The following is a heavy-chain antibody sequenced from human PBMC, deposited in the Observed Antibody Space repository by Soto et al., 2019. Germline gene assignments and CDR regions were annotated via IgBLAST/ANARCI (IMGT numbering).Heavy chain of an antibody. CDR2: INAGNGNT. D-gene: IGHD2-15*01. CDR1: GYTFTSYA. Sequence: QVQLVQSGAEVKKPGASVKVSCKASGYTFTSYAMHWVRQAPGQRLEWMGWINAGNGNTKYSQKFQGRVTITRDTSASTAYMELSSLRSEDTAVYYCARSNKRVVVVASAGGYWGQGTLVTVSS. V-gene: IGHV1-3*01. CDR3: ARSNKRVVVVASAGGY. J-gene: IGHJ4*02.